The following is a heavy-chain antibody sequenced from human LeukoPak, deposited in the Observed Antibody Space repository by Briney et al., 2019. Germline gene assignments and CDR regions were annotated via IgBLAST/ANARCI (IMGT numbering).Heavy chain of an antibody. V-gene: IGHV3-33*01. CDR1: GLTFSSYG. Sequence: GGPLRLSCAASGLTFSSYGMHWVRQAPGKGLEWVAVIWYDGSNKYYADSVKGRFTISRDNSKNTLYLQMNSLRAEDTAVYYCARDRYSYGYFDYWGQGTLVTVSS. CDR2: IWYDGSNK. D-gene: IGHD5-18*01. CDR3: ARDRYSYGYFDY. J-gene: IGHJ4*02.